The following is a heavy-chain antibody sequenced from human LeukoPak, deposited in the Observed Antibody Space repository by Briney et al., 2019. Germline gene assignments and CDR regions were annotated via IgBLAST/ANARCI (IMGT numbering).Heavy chain of an antibody. V-gene: IGHV3-21*01. J-gene: IGHJ4*02. CDR2: ISSSSSYI. D-gene: IGHD1-26*01. Sequence: GGSLRLSCAASGFTFSSYSMTWVRQAPGKGLEWVSSISSSSSYIYYADSVKGRFTISRDNSKNTLYLQMNSLRAEDTAVYYCARHSGSPGDYWGQGTLVTVSS. CDR1: GFTFSSYS. CDR3: ARHSGSPGDY.